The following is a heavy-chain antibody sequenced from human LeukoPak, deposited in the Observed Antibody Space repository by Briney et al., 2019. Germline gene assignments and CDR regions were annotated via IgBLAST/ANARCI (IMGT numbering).Heavy chain of an antibody. D-gene: IGHD2-21*02. Sequence: SETLSLTCTVSGDSISSNSYYWGWIRQPPAKGLEWIGSIYYSGSTNYNPSLKSRVTVSVDTSKNQFSLKLSSVTAADTAVYYCARQPLGFCGGDCYSGYFQHWGQGTLVTVSS. CDR1: GDSISSNSYY. CDR3: ARQPLGFCGGDCYSGYFQH. J-gene: IGHJ1*01. V-gene: IGHV4-39*01. CDR2: IYYSGST.